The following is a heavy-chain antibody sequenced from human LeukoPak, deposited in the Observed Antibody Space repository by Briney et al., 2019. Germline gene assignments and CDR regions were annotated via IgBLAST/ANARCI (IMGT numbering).Heavy chain of an antibody. D-gene: IGHD1-26*01. J-gene: IGHJ4*02. CDR1: GYTFTGYY. V-gene: IGHV1-2*02. Sequence: ASVKVSCKASGYTFTGYYIHWVRQAPGQGLEWMGWINPNSGGTNYAQKFQGRVTMTRDTSISTAYMELSRLRSDDTAVYYCARDRVGATQSWGQGTLVTVSS. CDR3: ARDRVGATQS. CDR2: INPNSGGT.